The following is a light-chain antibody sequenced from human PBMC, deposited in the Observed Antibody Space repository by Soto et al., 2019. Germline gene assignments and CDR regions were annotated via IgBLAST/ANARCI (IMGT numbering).Light chain of an antibody. Sequence: QSALTQPASVSGSPGQSITISCTGTSSDVGAYDYVSWYQQHPGKAPKYLIYEVSNRPSGVSDRFSGSKSGTTASLTISGLQAEDEADYYCSSYTTTDPYVFGTGTKV. CDR1: SSDVGAYDY. J-gene: IGLJ1*01. CDR2: EVS. V-gene: IGLV2-14*01. CDR3: SSYTTTDPYV.